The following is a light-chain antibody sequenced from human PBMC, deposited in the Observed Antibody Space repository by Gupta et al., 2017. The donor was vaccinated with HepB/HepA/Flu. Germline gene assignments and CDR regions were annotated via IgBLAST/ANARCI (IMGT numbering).Light chain of an antibody. V-gene: IGKV1-33*01. J-gene: IGKJ4*01. CDR3: QQYDTRLT. CDR2: DAS. Sequence: DIQMTQYPSSLSASVGDRVTITCQASQDISNYLNWYQQKPGKAPKLLIYDASNLETGVPSRFSGSGSGTDFTFTISRLQPEDIATYYCQQYDTRLTFGGGTKVEIK. CDR1: QDISNY.